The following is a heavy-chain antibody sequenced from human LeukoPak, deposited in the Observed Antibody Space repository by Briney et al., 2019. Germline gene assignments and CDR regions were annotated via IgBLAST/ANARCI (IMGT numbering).Heavy chain of an antibody. CDR3: ASRIATAGSVDY. D-gene: IGHD6-13*01. J-gene: IGHJ4*02. CDR1: GFTFSTSG. V-gene: IGHV3-NL1*01. CDR2: IYSSGST. Sequence: GGSLRLSCATSGFTFSTSGMHWVRQAPGKGLEWVSVIYSSGSTYYADSVKGRFTISRDNSKNTLHLQMNTLRAEDTAVYYCASRIATAGSVDYWGQGTLVTVSS.